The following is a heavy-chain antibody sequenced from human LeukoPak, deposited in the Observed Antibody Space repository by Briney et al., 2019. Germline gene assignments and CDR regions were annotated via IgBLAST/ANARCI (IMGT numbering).Heavy chain of an antibody. Sequence: GGSLRLSCAASGFTFSSYAMSWVRQAPGKGLEWVSAISGSGGSPYYADSVKGRFTISRDNSKNTLYLQMNSLRAEDTAVYYCAKESVVRRWLPYFDYWGQGTLVTVSS. CDR1: GFTFSSYA. CDR3: AKESVVRRWLPYFDY. CDR2: ISGSGGSP. J-gene: IGHJ4*02. V-gene: IGHV3-23*01. D-gene: IGHD5-24*01.